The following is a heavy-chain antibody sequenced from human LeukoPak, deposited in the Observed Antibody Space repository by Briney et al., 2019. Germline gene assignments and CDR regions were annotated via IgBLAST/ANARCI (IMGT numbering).Heavy chain of an antibody. CDR2: IYYSGST. CDR1: GGSISSYY. V-gene: IGHV4-59*08. D-gene: IGHD3-10*01. J-gene: IGHJ3*02. Sequence: SETLSLTCTVSGGSISSYYWSWIRQPPGKGLEWSGYIYYSGSTNYNPSLKSRVTISVDTSKNQFSLKLSSVTAADTAVYYCARGRNYYGSGSDDAFDIWGQGTMVTVSS. CDR3: ARGRNYYGSGSDDAFDI.